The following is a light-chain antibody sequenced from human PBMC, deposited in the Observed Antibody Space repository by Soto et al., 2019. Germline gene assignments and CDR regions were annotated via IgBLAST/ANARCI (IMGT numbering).Light chain of an antibody. CDR2: GAS. CDR3: QQTGLT. V-gene: IGKV3D-15*01. CDR1: QSVGSN. J-gene: IGKJ3*01. Sequence: ELVLTQSPATLSLSPGERATLSCRASQSVGSNVAWYQQKPGQTPRLLMYGASIRATGIPVRFSGSGSGTEFTLTISSLQSEDFAVYYCQQTGLTFGPGTKVDIK.